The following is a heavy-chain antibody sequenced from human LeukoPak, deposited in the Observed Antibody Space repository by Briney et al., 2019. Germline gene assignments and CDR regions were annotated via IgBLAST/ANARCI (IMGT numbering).Heavy chain of an antibody. CDR2: INSSGST. CDR1: GGSISRGTYY. J-gene: IGHJ2*01. Sequence: SETLSLTCTVSGGSISRGTYYWSWIRQTAGKGLEWIGRINSSGSTNYNPSLKSRVTMSVASSKNQFSLKLSSVSAADTAVYYCAREPYSVTYVWSRDWYFDLWGRGTLVTVSS. CDR3: AREPYSVTYVWSRDWYFDL. D-gene: IGHD1-26*01. V-gene: IGHV4-61*02.